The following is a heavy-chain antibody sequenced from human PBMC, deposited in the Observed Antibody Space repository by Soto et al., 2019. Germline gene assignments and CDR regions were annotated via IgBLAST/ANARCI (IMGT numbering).Heavy chain of an antibody. CDR3: VGGQYYFDY. D-gene: IGHD3-10*01. CDR1: GFPFTSYG. Sequence: QVQLVESGGGVVQPGRSLRLSCAASGFPFTSYGMHWVREGPGKGLEWEAVISYAGSNKFYADSVKGRFTISRDNSKNTLYRQMNSLRPEDTALYYCVGGQYYFDYRGQGTLVIVSS. J-gene: IGHJ4*02. CDR2: ISYAGSNK. V-gene: IGHV3-30*03.